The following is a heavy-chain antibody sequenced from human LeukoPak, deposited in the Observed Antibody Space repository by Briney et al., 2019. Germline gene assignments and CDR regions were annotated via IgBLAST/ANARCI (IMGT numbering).Heavy chain of an antibody. J-gene: IGHJ6*02. D-gene: IGHD1-26*01. CDR1: GFTVSSNY. Sequence: GGSLRLSCAASGFTVSSNYMSWVRQAPGKGLEWVSVIYSGDSTYYADSVKGRFTISRDNSKNTLYLQMNSLRAEDTAVYYCGRDSEGGGMDVWGQGTTVTVSS. CDR3: GRDSEGGGMDV. V-gene: IGHV3-53*01. CDR2: IYSGDST.